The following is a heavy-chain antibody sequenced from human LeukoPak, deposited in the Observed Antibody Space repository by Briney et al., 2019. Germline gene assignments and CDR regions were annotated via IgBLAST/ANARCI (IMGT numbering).Heavy chain of an antibody. CDR2: FDPEDGET. J-gene: IGHJ6*03. Sequence: ASVKVSCKVSGYTLTELSMHWVRQAPGKGLEWMGGFDPEDGETIYAQKFQGRVTMTEDTSTDTAYMELSSLRSEDTAVYYCATVVRYCSSTSCYSYYYMDVWGKGTTVTVSS. CDR1: GYTLTELS. CDR3: ATVVRYCSSTSCYSYYYMDV. D-gene: IGHD2-2*01. V-gene: IGHV1-24*01.